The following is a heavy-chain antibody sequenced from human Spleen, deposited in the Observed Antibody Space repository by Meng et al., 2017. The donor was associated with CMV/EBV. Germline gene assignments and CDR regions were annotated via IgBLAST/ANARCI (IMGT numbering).Heavy chain of an antibody. CDR2: VGGSGDNT. J-gene: IGHJ4*02. CDR1: RFFFSIYV. CDR3: AKSHLPSGRIAGGRFDH. V-gene: IGHV3-23*01. Sequence: GGSLRLSCAAPRFFFSIYVMTWVRQAPGKGLEWVSGVGGSGDNTYYADSVKGRFAISRDNSKNTLYLQVNSLRVEDTAVYYCAKSHLPSGRIAGGRFDHWGQGTLVTVSS. D-gene: IGHD1-26*01.